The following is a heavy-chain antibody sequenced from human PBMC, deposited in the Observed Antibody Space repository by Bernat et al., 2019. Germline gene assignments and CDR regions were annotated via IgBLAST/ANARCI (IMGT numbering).Heavy chain of an antibody. CDR2: ISCSSSYI. V-gene: IGHV3-21*01. Sequence: EVQLVESGGGLVKPGGSLRLSCAASGFTFSSYSMNWVRQAPGKGLEWVSSISCSSSYIYYADSVKGRFTISRDNAKNSLYLQMNSLRAEDTAVYYGARDFGEYVELGYWGQGTMVTVSS. CDR3: ARDFGEYVELGY. J-gene: IGHJ4*02. D-gene: IGHD3-10*01. CDR1: GFTFSSYS.